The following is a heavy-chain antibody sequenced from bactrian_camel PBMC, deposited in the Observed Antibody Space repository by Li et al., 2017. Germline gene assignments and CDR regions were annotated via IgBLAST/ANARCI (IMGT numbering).Heavy chain of an antibody. CDR3: AVDHQPRTCPADVSELDY. J-gene: IGHJ4*01. CDR2: IYTGRRST. Sequence: HVQLVESGGGSVQAGGSLRLTCVISGDSFSRNCKGWFRQAPGKEREGVAGIYTGRRSTHYHTSVKGRFTISMNDAENTLYLQMNSVKLEDTATYYCAVDHQPRTCPADVSELDYWGQGTQVTVS. V-gene: IGHV3S1*01. CDR1: GDSFSRNC.